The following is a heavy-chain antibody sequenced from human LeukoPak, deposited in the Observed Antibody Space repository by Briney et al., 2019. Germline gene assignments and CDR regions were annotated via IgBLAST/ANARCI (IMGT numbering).Heavy chain of an antibody. J-gene: IGHJ6*04. CDR3: ARDHWAYPYIDEDV. CDR1: GGSISSSSYY. V-gene: IGHV4-39*07. CDR2: IYYSGST. Sequence: SETLSLTCTVSGGSISSSSYYWGWIRQPPGKGLEWIGSIYYSGSTYYNPSLKSRVTISVDTSKNQFSLKLSSVTAADTAVYYCARDHWAYPYIDEDVWGKGTAVTVSS. D-gene: IGHD3-16*01.